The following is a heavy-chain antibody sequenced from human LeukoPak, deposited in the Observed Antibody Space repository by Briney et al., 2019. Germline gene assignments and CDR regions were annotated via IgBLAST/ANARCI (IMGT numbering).Heavy chain of an antibody. Sequence: GGSLRLSCAASGFTFSSYCMHWVRQAPGKGLDWVAFIRYDGSNKYYADSVKGRFTISRDNSKNTLYLQMNSLRAEDTAVYYCAKDTAPGSIVGATEYFDYWGQGTLVTVSS. D-gene: IGHD1-26*01. V-gene: IGHV3-30*02. J-gene: IGHJ4*02. CDR3: AKDTAPGSIVGATEYFDY. CDR1: GFTFSSYC. CDR2: IRYDGSNK.